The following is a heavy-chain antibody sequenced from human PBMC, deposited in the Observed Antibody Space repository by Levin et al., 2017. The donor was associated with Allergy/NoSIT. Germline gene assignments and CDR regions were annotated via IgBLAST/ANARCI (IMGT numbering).Heavy chain of an antibody. CDR1: GGSISSSSYY. D-gene: IGHD6-13*01. V-gene: IGHV4-39*07. J-gene: IGHJ4*02. Sequence: PSETLSLTCTVSGGSISSSSYYWGWIRQPPGKGLEWIGSIYYSGSTYYNPSLKSRVTISVDTSKNQFSLKLSSVTAADTAVYYCARARGGAAGINYWGQGTLVTVSS. CDR2: IYYSGST. CDR3: ARARGGAAGINY.